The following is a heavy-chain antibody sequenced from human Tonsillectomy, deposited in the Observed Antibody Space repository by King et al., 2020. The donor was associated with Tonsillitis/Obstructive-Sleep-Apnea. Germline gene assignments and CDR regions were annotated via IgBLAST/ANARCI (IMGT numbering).Heavy chain of an antibody. CDR2: ISGSGGST. J-gene: IGHJ4*02. CDR1: GFTFSSYA. V-gene: IGHV3-23*04. CDR3: AQDCPRGCSSGVCPPLSH. D-gene: IGHD2-8*01. Sequence: VQLVESGGGLVQPGGSLRLSCAASGFTFSSYAMSWVRQAPGKGLEWVSGISGSGGSTYFADSVKGRFTISRDNSKNTLYLQMNSLRAEDTAVYYCAQDCPRGCSSGVCPPLSHWGQGTLVTVSS.